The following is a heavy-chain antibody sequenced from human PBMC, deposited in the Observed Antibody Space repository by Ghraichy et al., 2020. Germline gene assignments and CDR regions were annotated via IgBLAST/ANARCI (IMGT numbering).Heavy chain of an antibody. CDR3: ARDVSQYYYDSSGRTFDY. J-gene: IGHJ4*02. CDR2: IIPIFGTA. D-gene: IGHD3-22*01. CDR1: GAHFSSYA. Sequence: SVKVSCKASGAHFSSYAINWVLQAPGQVLEWKGGIIPIFGTANYAQKFQGRVTITADESTSTAYMELSSLRSEDTAVYYCARDVSQYYYDSSGRTFDYWGQGTLVNVS. V-gene: IGHV1-69*13.